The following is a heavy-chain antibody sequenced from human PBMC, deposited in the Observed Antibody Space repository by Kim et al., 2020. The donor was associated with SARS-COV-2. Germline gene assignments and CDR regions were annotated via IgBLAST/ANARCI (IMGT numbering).Heavy chain of an antibody. V-gene: IGHV3-21*01. Sequence: GGSLRLSCAVSGFRFSSYSMNWVRQAPGKGLEWVSSIISDNYIYYADSVKGRFTISRDSAKNSLYLQMNSLRAEDTALYYCARDLLPNYYASGNIDYWGQGTLVTVSS. CDR3: ARDLLPNYYASGNIDY. CDR1: GFRFSSYS. CDR2: IISDNYI. D-gene: IGHD3-10*01. J-gene: IGHJ4*02.